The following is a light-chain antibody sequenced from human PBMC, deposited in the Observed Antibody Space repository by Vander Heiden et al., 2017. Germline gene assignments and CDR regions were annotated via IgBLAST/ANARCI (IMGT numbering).Light chain of an antibody. V-gene: IGKV1-5*01. Sequence: DIQMTQSPSTLSASVGDRVTITCRASQSISSWLAWYQQKPWKAPKLLIYDASRLESGVPSRFSGSGSGTEFTRTIISLQPDDFATYYCQQYNSYSTFGPGTKVDIK. CDR3: QQYNSYST. CDR2: DAS. CDR1: QSISSW. J-gene: IGKJ3*01.